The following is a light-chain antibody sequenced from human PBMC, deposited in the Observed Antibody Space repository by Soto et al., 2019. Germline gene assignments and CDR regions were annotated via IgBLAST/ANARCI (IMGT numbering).Light chain of an antibody. CDR2: GTS. J-gene: IGKJ1*01. CDR3: RQYVSSPRT. CDR1: QSVSSSY. V-gene: IGKV3-20*01. Sequence: EIVLTQSPGTLSLSPGERATLSCRASQSVSSSYLAWYQQKPGQAPRLLIYGTSNRATGIPDRFSGSESGTEFTITISRLEPEDFAVYYCRQYVSSPRTFGQGTKVDIK.